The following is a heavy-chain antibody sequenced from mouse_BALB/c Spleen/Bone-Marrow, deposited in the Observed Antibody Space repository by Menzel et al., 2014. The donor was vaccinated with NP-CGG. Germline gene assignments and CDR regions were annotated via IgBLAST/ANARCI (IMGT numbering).Heavy chain of an antibody. CDR2: INPDSSTI. D-gene: IGHD1-2*01. V-gene: IGHV4-1*02. CDR3: ARQGYYGYSDY. CDR1: GFDFSRYW. Sequence: EVQLQESGGGLVQPGGSLKLSCAASGFDFSRYWMSWVRQAPGKGLEWIGEINPDSSTINYTPSLKDKFIISRDNAKNXLYLQMSKVRSEDTALYYCARQGYYGYSDYWGQGTTLTVSS. J-gene: IGHJ2*01.